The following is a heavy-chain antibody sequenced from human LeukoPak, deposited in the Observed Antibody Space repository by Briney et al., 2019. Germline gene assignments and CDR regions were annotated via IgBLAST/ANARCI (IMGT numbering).Heavy chain of an antibody. Sequence: GGSLRLSCAASGFTFSSYWMSWVRQAPGKGLEWVANIKQDGSEKYYVDSVKGRFTISRDNAKNTLYLEMNSLRAEDTAVYYCATDKAYGMDVWGQGTTVTVFS. CDR3: ATDKAYGMDV. CDR1: GFTFSSYW. V-gene: IGHV3-7*01. J-gene: IGHJ6*02. CDR2: IKQDGSEK.